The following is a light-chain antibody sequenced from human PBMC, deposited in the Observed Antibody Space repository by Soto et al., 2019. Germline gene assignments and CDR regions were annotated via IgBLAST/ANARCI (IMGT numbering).Light chain of an antibody. J-gene: IGKJ2*01. CDR2: DPS. CDR1: PGVCSA. CDR3: QQYSNWPPLYT. V-gene: IGKV3-15*01. Sequence: EIVMTQSPATLSLSPGERATLSYRAGPGVCSALPGYQQKPGLPPSLLTYDPSTRATGIPDRFSGSGSGTDFTRTISSLQSADFAVYCCQQYSNWPPLYTFGRGTKLEIK.